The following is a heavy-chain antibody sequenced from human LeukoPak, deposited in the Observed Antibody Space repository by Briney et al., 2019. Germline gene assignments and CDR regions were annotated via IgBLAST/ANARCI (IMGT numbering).Heavy chain of an antibody. D-gene: IGHD2-2*01. Sequence: ASVKVSCKASGYIFTGYYMHWVRQAPGQGLEWMGWINPNSGGTNYAQKFQGRVTMTRDTSISTAYMELSRLRSDDTAVYYCARVRGYCSSTSCSPFNWFDPWGQGTLVTVSS. J-gene: IGHJ5*02. V-gene: IGHV1-2*02. CDR3: ARVRGYCSSTSCSPFNWFDP. CDR2: INPNSGGT. CDR1: GYIFTGYY.